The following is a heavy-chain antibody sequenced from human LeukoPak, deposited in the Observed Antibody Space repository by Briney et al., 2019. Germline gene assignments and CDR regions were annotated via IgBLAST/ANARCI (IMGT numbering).Heavy chain of an antibody. Sequence: ASVKVSCKASGYTFTGYYMHWVRQATGQGLEWMGWMNPNSGNTGYAQKFQGRVTMTRNTSISTAYMEPSSLRSEDTAVCYCATDTLGAFDIWGQGTMVTVSS. CDR1: GYTFTGYY. D-gene: IGHD3-16*01. CDR3: ATDTLGAFDI. V-gene: IGHV1-8*02. CDR2: MNPNSGNT. J-gene: IGHJ3*02.